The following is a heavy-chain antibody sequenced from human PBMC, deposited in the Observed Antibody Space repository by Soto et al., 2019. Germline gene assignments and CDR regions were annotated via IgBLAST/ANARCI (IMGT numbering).Heavy chain of an antibody. V-gene: IGHV4-30-2*01. J-gene: IGHJ4*02. CDR2: IYHSGST. D-gene: IGHD3-16*01. CDR3: AAGGGLPRYY. Sequence: QLQLQESGSGLVKPSQTLSLTCAVSGSSISSGGYSWSWIRQPPGKGLAWIGYIYHSGSTYYNPSLKSRVTISVDRSKNQFSLKLSSVTAADTAVYYCAAGGGLPRYYWGQGTLVTVSS. CDR1: GSSISSGGYS.